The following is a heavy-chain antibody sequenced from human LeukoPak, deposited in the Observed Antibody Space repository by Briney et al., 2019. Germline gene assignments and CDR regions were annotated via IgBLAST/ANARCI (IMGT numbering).Heavy chain of an antibody. D-gene: IGHD2-8*01. V-gene: IGHV1-2*02. CDR3: ARSQFAYCTNGVCYTSCFDY. Sequence: GASVKVSFKASGYTFTGYYMHWVRQAPGQGLEWMGWINPNSGGTNYAQKFQGRVTMTRDTSISTAYMELSRLRSDDTAVYYCARSQFAYCTNGVCYTSCFDYWGQGTLVTVSS. CDR1: GYTFTGYY. CDR2: INPNSGGT. J-gene: IGHJ4*02.